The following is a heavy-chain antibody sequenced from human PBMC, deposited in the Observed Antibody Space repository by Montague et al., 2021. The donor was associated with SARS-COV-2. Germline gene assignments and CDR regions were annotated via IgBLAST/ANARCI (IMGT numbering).Heavy chain of an antibody. J-gene: IGHJ5*02. CDR1: GFSFSSYA. CDR2: ISFDGNDR. Sequence: SLRLSCAASGFSFSSYAMHWVRQPPGKGLEWLAVISFDGNDRYYAGSLRGRFTISRDTSKDTLYLQLTDLRSDDTGVYYCARVAQLLHGNPQNLFDPWGQGTLVTVST. V-gene: IGHV3-30-3*01. D-gene: IGHD4-23*01. CDR3: ARVAQLLHGNPQNLFDP.